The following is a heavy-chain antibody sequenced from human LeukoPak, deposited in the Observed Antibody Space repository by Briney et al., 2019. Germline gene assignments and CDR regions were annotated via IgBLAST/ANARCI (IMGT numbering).Heavy chain of an antibody. CDR2: FDPEDGET. D-gene: IGHD2-8*02. V-gene: IGHV1-24*01. J-gene: IGHJ4*02. CDR1: GYTFTDLS. Sequence: ASVKVCCTVSGYTFTDLSMRWERQAPGKGLEWMGGFDPEDGETIYAQKFQGRVTITEDKSTDTAYIDLSSLRSEDTAAYYCATVVVCAPGECYIDYWGQGTLVTVSS. CDR3: ATVVVCAPGECYIDY.